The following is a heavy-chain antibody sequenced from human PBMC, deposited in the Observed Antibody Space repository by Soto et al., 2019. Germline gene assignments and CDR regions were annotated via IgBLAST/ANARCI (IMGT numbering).Heavy chain of an antibody. CDR1: GFSLTTSGVG. CDR2: IYWDDDK. V-gene: IGHV2-5*02. Sequence: QITLIESGPTVVRPTETLTLTCRFSGFSLTTSGVGVGWVRQSPGKAPEWLALIYWDDDKRYSESLKSRLTITKDTSKNQVVLTVANLDPTDTATYYCAHRVLRTVFGLVTTTAIYFDFWGQGTPVAVSS. CDR3: AHRVLRTVFGLVTTTAIYFDF. J-gene: IGHJ4*02. D-gene: IGHD3-3*01.